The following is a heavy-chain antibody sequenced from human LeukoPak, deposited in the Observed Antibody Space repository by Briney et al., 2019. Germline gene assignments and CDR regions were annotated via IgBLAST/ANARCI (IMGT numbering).Heavy chain of an antibody. CDR2: ISGSGGST. D-gene: IGHD3-3*01. CDR3: AKDPLRFLEWLFDY. CDR1: GFTFSNYA. Sequence: GGSLRLSCAASGFTFSNYAMSWVRQAPGKGLEWVSAISGSGGSTYYADSVKGRFTISRDNSKNTLYLQMNSLRAEDTAVYYCAKDPLRFLEWLFDYWGQGTLVTVSS. V-gene: IGHV3-23*01. J-gene: IGHJ4*02.